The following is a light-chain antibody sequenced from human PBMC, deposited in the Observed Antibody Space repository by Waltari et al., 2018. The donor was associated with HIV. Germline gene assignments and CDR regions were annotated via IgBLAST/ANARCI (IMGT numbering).Light chain of an antibody. CDR2: RNN. Sequence: QSGLTQPPSASGTPGLRLSISCAGNNSTIGSNFVFWYRQIPGAAPTLLVYRNNQRPSGVGDRFSGSRSGASASLVISGLRVEDEADYYCASWDDGLRGHVFGSGTTVSV. V-gene: IGLV1-47*01. J-gene: IGLJ1*01. CDR1: NSTIGSNF. CDR3: ASWDDGLRGHV.